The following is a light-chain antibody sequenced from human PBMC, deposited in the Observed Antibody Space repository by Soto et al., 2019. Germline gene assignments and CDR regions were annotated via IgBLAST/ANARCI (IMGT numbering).Light chain of an antibody. J-gene: IGLJ1*01. V-gene: IGLV2-11*01. Sequence: QSALTQPRSVSGSPGQSVTISCTGTSSDIGSYSRVSWYQQPPGKAPKLLVFDVNKRPSGVPDRFSGSKSGSTASLAISGLHVEDEADYYCCSYAGSYTYVFGTGTKLTVL. CDR2: DVN. CDR1: SSDIGSYSR. CDR3: CSYAGSYTYV.